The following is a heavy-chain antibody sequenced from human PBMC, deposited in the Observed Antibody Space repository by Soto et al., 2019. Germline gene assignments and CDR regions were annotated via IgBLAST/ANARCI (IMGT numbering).Heavy chain of an antibody. J-gene: IGHJ4*02. CDR3: ASGNAWEVIFAS. CDR1: GASINSGGFY. Sequence: QVQLQESGPGLVKPSQTLSLTCTVSGASINSGGFYWSWLRQLPGKGLKWIGYIYFSGSTYYNPSLESRLTISLDTSQNQFSLKLSSVIAADTAVYYCASGNAWEVIFASWGQGTLVTVS. V-gene: IGHV4-31*03. CDR2: IYFSGST. D-gene: IGHD1-26*01.